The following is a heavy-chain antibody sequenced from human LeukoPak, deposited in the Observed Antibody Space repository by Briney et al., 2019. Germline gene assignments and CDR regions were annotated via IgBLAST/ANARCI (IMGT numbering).Heavy chain of an antibody. Sequence: GASVKVSCKASGYTFTSYDINWVRQATGQGLEWMGWTNPNSGNTGYAQKFQGRVTMTRNTSISTAYMELSSLRSEDTAVYYCARGGYSSGWYFHYYGMEVWGQGTTVTVSS. J-gene: IGHJ6*02. CDR3: ARGGYSSGWYFHYYGMEV. CDR1: GYTFTSYD. V-gene: IGHV1-8*01. CDR2: TNPNSGNT. D-gene: IGHD6-19*01.